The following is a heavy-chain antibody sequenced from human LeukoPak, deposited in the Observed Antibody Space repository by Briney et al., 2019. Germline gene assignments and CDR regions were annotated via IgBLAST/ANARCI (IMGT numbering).Heavy chain of an antibody. CDR1: GFTFSDYY. D-gene: IGHD6-13*01. CDR2: ISSSGSTI. V-gene: IGHV3-11*01. J-gene: IGHJ4*02. Sequence: GGTLRLSCAVSGFTFSDYYMSWIRQPPGKGLEWVSYISSSGSTIYYADSVKSRYTICRDKDKNSLYLQMYSLRAEDTGVYFCARDWERYSSSRVTPYWGERTLVTVSS. CDR3: ARDWERYSSSRVTPY.